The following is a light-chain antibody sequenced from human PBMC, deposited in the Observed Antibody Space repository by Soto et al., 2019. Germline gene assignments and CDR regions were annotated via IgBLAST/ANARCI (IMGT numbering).Light chain of an antibody. V-gene: IGLV2-23*02. Sequence: QSALTQPASVTGSPGQSITISCTGTNSDVGSYNLVSWYQQHPGKAPRLVISEVTKRPSGVSDRFSGSKSGNTASLTVSGLHTDDEAHYYCCSYAGGFAWVFGGGTELTVL. CDR1: NSDVGSYNL. CDR3: CSYAGGFAWV. J-gene: IGLJ3*02. CDR2: EVT.